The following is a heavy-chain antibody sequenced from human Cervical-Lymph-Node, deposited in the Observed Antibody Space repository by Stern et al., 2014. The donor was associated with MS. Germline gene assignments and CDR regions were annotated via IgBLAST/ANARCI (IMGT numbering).Heavy chain of an antibody. CDR1: RYTFINYD. CDR3: ARAGFSYGISLISRHSLDY. J-gene: IGHJ4*02. D-gene: IGHD5-18*01. V-gene: IGHV1-8*01. CDR2: MSPHSGTT. Sequence: QMQLVQSGADVKKPGASVKVSCRASRYTFINYDINWVRQAPGQGLEWMGWMSPHSGTTTVAQKFHSRVTMTRTNSIDTADLHLSNLRSEDTAVYYCARAGFSYGISLISRHSLDYWGQGTLVTVSS.